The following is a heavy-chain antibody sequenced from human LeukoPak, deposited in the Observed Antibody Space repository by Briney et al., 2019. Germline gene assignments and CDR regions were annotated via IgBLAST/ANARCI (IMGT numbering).Heavy chain of an antibody. V-gene: IGHV4-39*07. Sequence: PSETLSLTCTVSGGSISSSSYYWGWIRQPPGKGLEWIGEINHSGSTNYNPSLKSRVTISVDTSKNQFSLKLSSVTAADTAVYYCARDLARGALLWYFDLWGRGTLVTVSS. J-gene: IGHJ2*01. CDR1: GGSISSSSYY. CDR2: INHSGST. CDR3: ARDLARGALLWYFDL. D-gene: IGHD2/OR15-2a*01.